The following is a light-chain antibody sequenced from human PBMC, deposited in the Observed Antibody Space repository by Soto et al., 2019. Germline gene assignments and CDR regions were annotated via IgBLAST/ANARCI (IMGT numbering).Light chain of an antibody. CDR2: GAS. J-gene: IGKJ1*01. Sequence: EIVMTQSPATLSVSPGERATLSCRASQSVSSNLAWYQQKPGQAPRLLIYGASTRATGIPARFSGSGSGTEFTLTISSRQSEDFAVYYRQQYNNWPPWTFGQGTKVEIK. CDR1: QSVSSN. CDR3: QQYNNWPPWT. V-gene: IGKV3-15*01.